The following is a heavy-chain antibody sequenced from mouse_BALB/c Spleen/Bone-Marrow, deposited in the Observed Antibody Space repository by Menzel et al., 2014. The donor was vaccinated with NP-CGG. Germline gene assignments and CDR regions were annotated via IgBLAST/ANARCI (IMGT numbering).Heavy chain of an antibody. Sequence: VQLQQPGAELVKPGASVKLSCTGSGFNIKDTFMHWVKQRPEQGLEWIGRIDPANGNTKYDPKFQAKATITADTSSNTAYLQLTRLTSEDIAVYYCTRGEEYWGQGTTLAVPS. CDR1: GFNIKDTF. CDR2: IDPANGNT. V-gene: IGHV14-3*02. J-gene: IGHJ2*01. CDR3: TRGEEY.